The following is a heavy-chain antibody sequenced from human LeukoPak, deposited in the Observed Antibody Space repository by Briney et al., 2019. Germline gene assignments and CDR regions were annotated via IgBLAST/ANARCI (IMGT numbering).Heavy chain of an antibody. CDR1: GGSISSYY. CDR2: IYYSGST. Sequence: TTSESLSLTCTVSGGSISSYYWSWIRQPPGKGLEWIGYIYYSGSTNYNPSLKSRVTISVDTSKNQFSLKLSSVTAADTAVYYCASQGIAVAEEGFDYWGQGTLVTVSS. CDR3: ASQGIAVAEEGFDY. D-gene: IGHD6-19*01. J-gene: IGHJ4*02. V-gene: IGHV4-59*01.